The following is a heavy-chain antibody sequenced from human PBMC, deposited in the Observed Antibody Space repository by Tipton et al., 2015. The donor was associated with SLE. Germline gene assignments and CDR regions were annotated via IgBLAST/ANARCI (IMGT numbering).Heavy chain of an antibody. CDR3: AREGEMATTGYYFQY. J-gene: IGHJ4*02. CDR1: GGSFSGYY. D-gene: IGHD5-24*01. Sequence: LSLTCAVYGGSFSGYYWSWIRQPPGKGLEWIAYMYNTGSASDNPSLRSRVTISVDKSKNQFSLKVSSVTAADTAVYYCAREGEMATTGYYFQYWGQGALVTVSS. V-gene: IGHV4-59*01. CDR2: MYNTGSA.